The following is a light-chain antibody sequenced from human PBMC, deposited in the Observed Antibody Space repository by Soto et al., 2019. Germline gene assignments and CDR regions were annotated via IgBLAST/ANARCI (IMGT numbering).Light chain of an antibody. CDR1: QSFTSNY. V-gene: IGKV3-20*01. J-gene: IGKJ1*01. CDR2: GAS. CDR3: QQYGSSPRT. Sequence: EIVLTQSPCTLSFCRGERATVSCRAMQSFTSNYLAWYYQRPGEAPRLLIYGASTRATGIPDRFSGSGSETDFTLTISRLEPEDFAVYYCQQYGSSPRTFGQATKVQIK.